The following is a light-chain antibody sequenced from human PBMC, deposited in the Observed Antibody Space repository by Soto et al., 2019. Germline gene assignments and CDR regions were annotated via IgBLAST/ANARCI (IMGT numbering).Light chain of an antibody. Sequence: EKVMTQSPATLSVSPGESATLSCRASQSVSANLAWYQQKPGQAPRLLIYGASTRVSGIPARFSGSGSGTEFTLTISSLQSEDFAVYYCQQYGSSPYTFGQGTKLEIK. CDR2: GAS. CDR3: QQYGSSPYT. CDR1: QSVSAN. J-gene: IGKJ2*01. V-gene: IGKV3-15*01.